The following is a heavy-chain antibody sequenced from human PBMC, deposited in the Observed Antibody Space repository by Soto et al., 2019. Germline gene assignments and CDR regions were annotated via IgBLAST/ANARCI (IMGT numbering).Heavy chain of an antibody. CDR1: GGSIRSTSYY. CDR2: IYYSGST. D-gene: IGHD6-19*01. J-gene: IGHJ6*03. Sequence: PSGTMSLASTSCGGSIRSTSYYGGWIRQPPGKGLEWIGSIYYSGSTYYNPSLKSRVTISVDTSKNQFSLKLSSVTAADTAVYYCARALAVAGEVGSYYYYYMDVWGKGTTVTVSS. CDR3: ARALAVAGEVGSYYYYYMDV. V-gene: IGHV4-39*07.